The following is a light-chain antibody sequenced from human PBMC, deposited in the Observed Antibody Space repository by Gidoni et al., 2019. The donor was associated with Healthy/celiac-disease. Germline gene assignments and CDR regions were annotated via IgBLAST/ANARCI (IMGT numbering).Light chain of an antibody. CDR3: QQRSNSPRFP. CDR2: AAS. V-gene: IGKV3-11*01. CDR1: QRVSSY. Sequence: ESVLTQSPATLSWSPGERATRSCRASQRVSSYLAWYQQKPGQAPRLLIYAASNRATGIPARFSGSVSGTDFPLTISRLAPDDFAFYFCQQRSNSPRFPFXPXTKVDIK. J-gene: IGKJ3*01.